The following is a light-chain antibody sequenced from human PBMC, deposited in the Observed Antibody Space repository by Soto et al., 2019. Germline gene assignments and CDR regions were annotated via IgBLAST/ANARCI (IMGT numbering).Light chain of an antibody. CDR3: QQFYFYPSET. CDR2: WAS. J-gene: IGKJ1*01. CDR1: QSIYYSGNDKNY. V-gene: IGKV4-1*01. Sequence: DIVMTQSPDSLAVSLGERATINCKSSQSIYYSGNDKNYLAWYQQRPGQPPKLIFYWASTRASVVSDRFSGSGSKKVFTHSFFSRNALSLAFYYFQQFYFYPSETFGQGTKVEI.